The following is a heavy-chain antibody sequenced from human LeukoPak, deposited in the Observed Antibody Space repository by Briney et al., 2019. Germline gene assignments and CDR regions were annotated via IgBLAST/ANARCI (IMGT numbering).Heavy chain of an antibody. CDR3: AKYCEGSSGWWMRDYFDY. D-gene: IGHD6-19*01. Sequence: SGGSLRLSCAASGFTFSTYAMSWVRQAPGKGLEWVSSINSGGSAYYADSVKGRFTISRDNSKYTLYLQMNSLRAEDTAVYYCAKYCEGSSGWWMRDYFDYWGQGTPVTVSP. CDR2: INSGGSA. J-gene: IGHJ4*02. V-gene: IGHV3-23*01. CDR1: GFTFSTYA.